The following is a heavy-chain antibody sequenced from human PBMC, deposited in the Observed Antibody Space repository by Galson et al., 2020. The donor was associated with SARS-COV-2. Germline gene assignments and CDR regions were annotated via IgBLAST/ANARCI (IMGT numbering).Heavy chain of an antibody. CDR3: ARQLSLTDWDNDY. CDR2: LSDDGPKP. Sequence: SCAVSGFTFSTYAMHWVRQSPGKGLEWVASLSDDGPKPFYAESVRGRYTISRDNSKNTLYLQMNRLRVEDTAVYYCARQLSLTDWDNDYWGQGILVTVSS. D-gene: IGHD3-9*01. CDR1: GFTFSTYA. J-gene: IGHJ4*02. V-gene: IGHV3-30*14.